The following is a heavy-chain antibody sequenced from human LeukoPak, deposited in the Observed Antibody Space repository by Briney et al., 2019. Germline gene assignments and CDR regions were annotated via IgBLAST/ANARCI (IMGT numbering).Heavy chain of an antibody. V-gene: IGHV5-51*01. CDR3: ARQRRSSGWPNNY. Sequence: GESLKISCKGSGYSFTSYWIAWVRQMPGKGLEWMGIIYPDDSDTRYSPSFQGQVTITADKSISTAYLQWSSLKASDNAMYYCARQRRSSGWPNNYWGQGTLVTVSS. CDR1: GYSFTSYW. J-gene: IGHJ4*02. CDR2: IYPDDSDT. D-gene: IGHD6-19*01.